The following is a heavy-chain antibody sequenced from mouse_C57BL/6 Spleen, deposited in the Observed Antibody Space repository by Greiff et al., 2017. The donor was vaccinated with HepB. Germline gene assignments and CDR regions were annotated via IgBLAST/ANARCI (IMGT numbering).Heavy chain of an antibody. CDR2: ISGGGGNT. CDR3: ARRGVDTYYFDY. V-gene: IGHV5-9*01. Sequence: DVKLVESGGGLVKPGGSLKLSCAASGFTFSGYTMSWVRQTPEKRLEWVATISGGGGNTYYPDSVKGRFTISRDNAKNTLYLQMSSLRSEDTALYYCARRGVDTYYFDYWGQGTTLTVSS. CDR1: GFTFSGYT. D-gene: IGHD1-1*02. J-gene: IGHJ2*01.